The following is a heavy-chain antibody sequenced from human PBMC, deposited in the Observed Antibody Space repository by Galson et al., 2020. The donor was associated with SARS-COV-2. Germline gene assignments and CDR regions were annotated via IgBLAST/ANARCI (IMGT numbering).Heavy chain of an antibody. CDR1: GLIFKTYA. J-gene: IGHJ6*02. CDR2: VSHDGSRE. V-gene: IGHV3-30*18. D-gene: IGHD4-4*01. CDR3: GKDTGALNTDFFYYGVDV. Sequence: GGSLRLSCAVSGLIFKTYAMHWVRQAPGKGLEWVAVVSHDGSREFYKDSLKGRFTISRDNSNQILYLQMSNLTPEDTGIYFCGKDTGALNTDFFYYGVDVWGQGATVTVSS.